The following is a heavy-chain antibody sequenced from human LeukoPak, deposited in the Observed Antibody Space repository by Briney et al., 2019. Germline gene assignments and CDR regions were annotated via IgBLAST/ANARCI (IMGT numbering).Heavy chain of an antibody. D-gene: IGHD4-17*01. CDR2: IYYNGNT. J-gene: IGHJ2*01. V-gene: IGHV4-39*07. Sequence: PSETLSLTCTVSGGSISSSSCYWGWIRQPPGKGLEWIGSIYYNGNTYYNPSLKSRVTISVDTSKNQFSLKLSSVTAADTAVYYCARDPLRNWYFDLWGRGTLVTVSS. CDR3: ARDPLRNWYFDL. CDR1: GGSISSSSCY.